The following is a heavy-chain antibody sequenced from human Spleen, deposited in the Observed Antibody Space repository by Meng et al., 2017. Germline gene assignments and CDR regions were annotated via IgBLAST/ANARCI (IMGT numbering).Heavy chain of an antibody. Sequence: QVHLQESGPGLVKPSGTLSRTCAVSGGSISSRNWWTWVRQPPGKGLEWIGEMFHTGSSNYNPSLKSRVSISVDTSKNQFSLKLTSVTAADTAMYYCALRFLNSFDNWGQGALVTVSS. V-gene: IGHV4-4*02. CDR2: MFHTGSS. CDR3: ALRFLNSFDN. D-gene: IGHD3-16*01. CDR1: GGSISSRNW. J-gene: IGHJ4*02.